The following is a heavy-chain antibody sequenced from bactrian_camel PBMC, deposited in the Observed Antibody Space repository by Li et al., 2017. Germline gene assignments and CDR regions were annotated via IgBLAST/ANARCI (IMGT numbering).Heavy chain of an antibody. CDR2: IYTGTGNT. V-gene: IGHV3S28*01. CDR3: AAGIRMVACPLRVPGPFGF. Sequence: QLVESGGGSVQAGGSLNVSCVLSGWALSAYCMGWFRQAPGKEREGVAAIYTGTGNTAYAEAVKGRFTISQDSAKRIMYLRTTNLKPEDTAMYYCAAGIRMVACPLRVPGPFGFWGQGTQVTVS. J-gene: IGHJ6*01. CDR1: GWALSAYC.